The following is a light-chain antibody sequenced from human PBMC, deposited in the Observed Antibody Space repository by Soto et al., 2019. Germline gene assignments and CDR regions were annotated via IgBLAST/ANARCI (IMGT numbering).Light chain of an antibody. J-gene: IGKJ2*01. CDR1: QHISTW. V-gene: IGKV1-12*01. CDR3: QQANSFPFT. Sequence: DIQMTQSPSSVSASIGDRVTITCRASQHISTWLVWYQQKPGKAPQLLIYAASSLQSGVPSRFSGSGSGTDFNLNISSLQPEYSSTYYCQQANSFPFTFGQGTRLEI. CDR2: AAS.